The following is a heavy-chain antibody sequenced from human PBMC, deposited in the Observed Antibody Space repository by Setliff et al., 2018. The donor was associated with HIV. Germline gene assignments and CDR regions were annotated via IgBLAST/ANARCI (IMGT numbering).Heavy chain of an antibody. CDR2: IYYSGST. D-gene: IGHD3-10*01. CDR1: GGSISSYY. CDR3: ARDRGGHYTGSYYYMDV. Sequence: SETLSLTCTVSGGSISSYYWSWIRQPPGKGLEWIGYIYYSGSTNYNPSLKSRVTISVDTSKSQFSLKLTNVTAADAAVYYCARDRGGHYTGSYYYMDVWGKGTTVTVSS. J-gene: IGHJ6*03. V-gene: IGHV4-59*12.